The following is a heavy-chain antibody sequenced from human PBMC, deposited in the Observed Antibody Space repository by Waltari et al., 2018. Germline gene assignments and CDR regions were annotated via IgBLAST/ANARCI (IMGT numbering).Heavy chain of an antibody. Sequence: QVQLQQWGAGLLKPSETLSLTCVVSGGSFSGYYWSWIRQPPGKGLEWGGEINHSGRTKYHPSRKSRVTISIDTSQIRFSLKLRSVTVADTAVYYCARANTIFGVIRTWYYMDVWGKGTPVTVSS. CDR2: INHSGRT. V-gene: IGHV4-34*01. J-gene: IGHJ6*03. D-gene: IGHD3-3*01. CDR1: GGSFSGYY. CDR3: ARANTIFGVIRTWYYMDV.